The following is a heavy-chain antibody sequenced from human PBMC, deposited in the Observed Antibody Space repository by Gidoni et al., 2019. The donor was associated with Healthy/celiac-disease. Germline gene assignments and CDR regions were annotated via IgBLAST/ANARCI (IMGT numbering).Heavy chain of an antibody. J-gene: IGHJ4*02. CDR2: IYPGASDT. D-gene: IGHD5-18*01. Sequence: EVQLVQSGAEVKKPGESLKISCKGSGYRVNSYWICWVRQMPGKGLEWMGIIYPGASDTRYSPSFQGQVTISADKSISTAYLQWSSLKASDTAMYYCASSVLRGYSYGRLDYWGQGTLVTVSS. V-gene: IGHV5-51*03. CDR1: GYRVNSYW. CDR3: ASSVLRGYSYGRLDY.